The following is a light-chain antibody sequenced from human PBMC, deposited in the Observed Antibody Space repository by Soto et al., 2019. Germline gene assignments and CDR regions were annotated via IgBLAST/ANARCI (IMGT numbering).Light chain of an antibody. V-gene: IGKV1-39*01. CDR2: AAS. J-gene: IGKJ3*01. CDR3: ELSYSTIVA. CDR1: QSISSY. Sequence: DIQMTQSPSSLSDSVGDRVTITCRASQSISSYLNWYQQKPGKAPKLLIYAASSLQSGVPAMFSGSGSRTDFTLNISSLQAEDFATYYCELSYSTIVAIGPGTKVDIK.